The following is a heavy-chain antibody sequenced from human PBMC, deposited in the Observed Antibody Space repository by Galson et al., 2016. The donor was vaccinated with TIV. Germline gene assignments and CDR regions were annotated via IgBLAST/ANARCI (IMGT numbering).Heavy chain of an antibody. V-gene: IGHV3-30-3*01. CDR1: GFTFKSYA. CDR2: ITYDGDNE. Sequence: LRLSCAASGFTFKSYAMHWARQAPGKGLEWLALITYDGDNEYYTDSVKGRFTISRDDRNSKLDLQMHSLTVEDTAVYYCARGEDWGRYYYYYMDVWGKGTTVIVSS. J-gene: IGHJ6*03. D-gene: IGHD3/OR15-3a*01. CDR3: ARGEDWGRYYYYYMDV.